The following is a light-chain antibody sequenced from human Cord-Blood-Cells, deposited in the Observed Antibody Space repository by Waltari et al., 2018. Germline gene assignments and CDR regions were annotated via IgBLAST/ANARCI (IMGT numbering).Light chain of an antibody. J-gene: IGLJ3*02. CDR2: RNN. V-gene: IGLV1-47*01. Sequence: QSVLTQPPSASGTPGQRVTISCSGSSTNIGSNLVYWYQQLPGPAPKLLIYRNNQRPSGVPDRFSGSKSGTSASLAISGLRSEDEADYYCAAWDDSLSGPVFGGGTKLTVL. CDR1: STNIGSNL. CDR3: AAWDDSLSGPV.